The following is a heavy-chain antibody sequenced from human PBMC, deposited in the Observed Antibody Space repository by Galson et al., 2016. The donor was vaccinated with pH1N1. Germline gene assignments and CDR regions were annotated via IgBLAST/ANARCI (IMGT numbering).Heavy chain of an antibody. V-gene: IGHV2-5*02. CDR1: GFSLSTRRVG. CDR3: ARQLGGCNDGNCQPGRSDV. D-gene: IGHD2-21*01. Sequence: PALVKPTQTLTLTCTFSGFSLSTRRVGVGWIRQPPGKALEWLALVYWDDDKRYSPSLTTRLTITQDTSRNQVVLTMTNMHPVDTGTYFCARQLGGCNDGNCQPGRSDVWGPGILVIV. CDR2: VYWDDDK. J-gene: IGHJ4*02.